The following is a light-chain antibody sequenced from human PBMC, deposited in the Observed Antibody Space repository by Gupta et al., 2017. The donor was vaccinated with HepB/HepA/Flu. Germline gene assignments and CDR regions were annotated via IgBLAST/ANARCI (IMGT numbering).Light chain of an antibody. Sequence: QSVLTQPPSASRTPGQRVTLSCSGSSSNIGRDNVYWYQQLPGTTPKLLIYNTDRRPPGVPDRFSGSKSGTSASLAISGLRSEDEADYYCAAWDNSLSVYVFGAGTWVTVL. V-gene: IGLV1-47*02. CDR2: NTD. CDR1: SSNIGRDN. J-gene: IGLJ1*01. CDR3: AAWDNSLSVYV.